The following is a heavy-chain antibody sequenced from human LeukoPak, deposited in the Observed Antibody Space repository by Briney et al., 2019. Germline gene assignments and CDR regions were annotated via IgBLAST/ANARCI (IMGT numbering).Heavy chain of an antibody. CDR2: IYYSGTT. V-gene: IGHV4-39*01. CDR3: ARLRFDFWSGYTHPYFDY. J-gene: IGHJ4*02. CDR1: GGSISSSSYY. Sequence: SETLSLTCTVSGGSISSSSYYWGWIRQPPGKGLEWIGSIYYSGTTYYNPSLKSRVTISVDTSKIQFSLKLSSVAATDTAVYFCARLRFDFWSGYTHPYFDYWGQGTLVTVSS. D-gene: IGHD3-3*01.